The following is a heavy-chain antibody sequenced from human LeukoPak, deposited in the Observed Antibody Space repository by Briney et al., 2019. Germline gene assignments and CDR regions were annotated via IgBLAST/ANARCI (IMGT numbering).Heavy chain of an antibody. D-gene: IGHD5-24*01. CDR2: ISYDANKQ. Sequence: GGSLRLSCAASGFIFSDYGVHWVRQVPGKGLGGVALISYDANKQYYADSVKGRFTTSRDDSQNTLYLHTNSLRTEVTAVYYCAREQSRDDYSSDYWGQGTLVTVSS. J-gene: IGHJ4*02. V-gene: IGHV3-30*03. CDR1: GFIFSDYG. CDR3: AREQSRDDYSSDY.